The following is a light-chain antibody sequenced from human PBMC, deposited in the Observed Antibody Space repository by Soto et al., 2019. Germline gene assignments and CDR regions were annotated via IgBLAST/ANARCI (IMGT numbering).Light chain of an antibody. CDR1: QSVSSNN. J-gene: IGKJ2*01. Sequence: EIVLTQSPGTLSLSPGERATLSCRASQSVSSNNLAWYQQKPDQAPRLLISGASSSAPGVPDRISGSASGTDFTLTISRLEPEDFAVYYCQQYGSPTYTFGQGTTLHIK. CDR3: QQYGSPTYT. V-gene: IGKV3-20*01. CDR2: GAS.